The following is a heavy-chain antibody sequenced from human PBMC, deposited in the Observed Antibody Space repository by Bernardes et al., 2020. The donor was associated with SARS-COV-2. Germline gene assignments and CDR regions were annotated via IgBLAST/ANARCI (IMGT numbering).Heavy chain of an antibody. CDR1: GFTFSDYN. V-gene: IGHV3-48*03. CDR2: ISNSGKTT. D-gene: IGHD2-21*02. CDR3: VREKRRHGVTYFDL. J-gene: IGHJ2*01. Sequence: GGSLRLSCVHSGFTFSDYNMNWVRQAPGKGLEWLSYISNSGKTTHHAGSIRGRFTISRDNAKDSLFLHMSSLRVEDTAVYYCVREKRRHGVTYFDLWGRGTLLTVSS.